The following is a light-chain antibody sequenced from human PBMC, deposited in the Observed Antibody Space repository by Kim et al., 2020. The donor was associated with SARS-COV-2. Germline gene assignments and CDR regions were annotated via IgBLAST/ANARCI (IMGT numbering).Light chain of an antibody. CDR1: KLGDKY. V-gene: IGLV3-1*01. CDR3: QAWDSSIVV. Sequence: SVSPGQTASITCSGDKLGDKYACWYQQKPGQSPVLVIYQDNKRPSGIPERFSGSNSGNTATLTISGTQAMDEADYYCQAWDSSIVVFGGGTKLTVL. J-gene: IGLJ2*01. CDR2: QDN.